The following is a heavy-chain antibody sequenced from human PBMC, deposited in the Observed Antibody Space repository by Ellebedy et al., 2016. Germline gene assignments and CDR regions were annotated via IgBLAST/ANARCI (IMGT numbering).Heavy chain of an antibody. CDR2: FYSSGDI. V-gene: IGHV4-61*02. CDR1: GDSITSGSYY. Sequence: SETLSLXXIVSGDSITSGSYYWSWIRQPAGKGLEWIGRFYSSGDIKHNPSLKSRVTMSVDMSKNQLYLKVMSVTATDTAVYYCTRRNSSPAPPHDFDIWGQGTMVAVSS. D-gene: IGHD1-14*01. CDR3: TRRNSSPAPPHDFDI. J-gene: IGHJ3*02.